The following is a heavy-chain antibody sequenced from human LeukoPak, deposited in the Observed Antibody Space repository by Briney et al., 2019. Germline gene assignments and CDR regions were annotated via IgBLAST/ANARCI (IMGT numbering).Heavy chain of an antibody. CDR3: ARGHSAGWYYLSY. CDR1: SGSITGGNDY. J-gene: IGHJ4*02. D-gene: IGHD6-19*01. V-gene: IGHV4-61*03. Sequence: PSETLSLTCSVSSGSITGGNDYWTWIRQPPGKRLEWIGYVLDSGSANYNPSLRSRATLSTDSYNNHFSLKMKSLTAADTAVYYCARGHSAGWYYLSYWGQGILVTVS. CDR2: VLDSGSA.